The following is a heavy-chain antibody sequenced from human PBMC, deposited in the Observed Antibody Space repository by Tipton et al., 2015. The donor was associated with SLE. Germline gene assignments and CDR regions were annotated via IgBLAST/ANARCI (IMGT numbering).Heavy chain of an antibody. CDR3: ARSGNYGDGDAFDI. J-gene: IGHJ3*02. CDR1: YW. Sequence: YWSWIRQPAGKGLEWMGTIYPGDSDTRYSPSFQGQVTISADKSISTAYVQWSSLKASDTAMYYCARSGNYGDGDAFDIWGQGTMVIVSS. CDR2: IYPGDSDT. D-gene: IGHD4-17*01. V-gene: IGHV5-51*01.